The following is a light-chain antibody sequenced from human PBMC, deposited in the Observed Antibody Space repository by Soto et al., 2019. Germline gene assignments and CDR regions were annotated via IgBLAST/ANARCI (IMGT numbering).Light chain of an antibody. J-gene: IGKJ1*01. CDR2: KAS. Sequence: IRMTQSPSTLSASVGDRVTITCRASQSISVWLAWYQQKAGKAPNLLIYKASRLESGVPSRFSGSGSETEFTLTISGLQPGDSATYYCQQYNSYSATFGQGTKVDIK. CDR1: QSISVW. CDR3: QQYNSYSAT. V-gene: IGKV1-5*03.